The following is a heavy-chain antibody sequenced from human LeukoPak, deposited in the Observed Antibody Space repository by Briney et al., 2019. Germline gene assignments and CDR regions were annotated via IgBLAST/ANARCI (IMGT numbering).Heavy chain of an antibody. Sequence: PGGSLRLSCAASGFTFSSYAMSWVRQAPGKGLEWVSYISSSSSTIYYADSVKGRFTISRDNAKNSLYLQMNSLRDEDTAVYYCARDSHSSGYPPWGYYYGMDVWGQGTTVTVSS. CDR1: GFTFSSYA. CDR3: ARDSHSSGYPPWGYYYGMDV. CDR2: ISSSSSTI. V-gene: IGHV3-48*02. J-gene: IGHJ6*02. D-gene: IGHD3-22*01.